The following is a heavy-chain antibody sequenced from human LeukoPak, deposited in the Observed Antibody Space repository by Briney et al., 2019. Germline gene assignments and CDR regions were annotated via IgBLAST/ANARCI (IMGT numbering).Heavy chain of an antibody. Sequence: PSETLSLTCAVSGGSISSSNWWSWVRQPPGKGLEWIGEIYHSGSTNYNPSLKSRVTISVDTSKNQFSQKLSSVTAADTAVYYCARSYIVVVVAATYNWFDPWGQGTLVTVSS. J-gene: IGHJ5*02. CDR2: IYHSGST. V-gene: IGHV4-4*02. CDR3: ARSYIVVVVAATYNWFDP. D-gene: IGHD2-15*01. CDR1: GGSISSSNW.